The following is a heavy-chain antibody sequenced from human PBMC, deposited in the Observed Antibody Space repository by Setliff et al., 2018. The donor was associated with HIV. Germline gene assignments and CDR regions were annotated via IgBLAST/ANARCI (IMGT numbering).Heavy chain of an antibody. CDR3: VRGVQSPPHYSYYYMDV. CDR2: IIPILGVA. J-gene: IGHJ6*03. CDR1: RSTFNSHT. D-gene: IGHD3-3*01. V-gene: IGHV1-69*02. Sequence: SVKVSCKASRSTFNSHTINWVRQAPGQGLDWMGRIIPILGVANYAQRFQGKVTIAADKSTSTAYMELTSLRFDDTAMYYCVRGVQSPPHYSYYYMDVWGEGTMVTVSS.